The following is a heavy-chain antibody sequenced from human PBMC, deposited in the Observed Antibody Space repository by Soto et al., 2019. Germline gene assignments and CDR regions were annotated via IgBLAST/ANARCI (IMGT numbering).Heavy chain of an antibody. CDR3: AKGSGYCSGGGCYAPTDY. D-gene: IGHD2-15*01. Sequence: EVQLLESGGGLVQPGGSLRLSCAASGFTFSSYAMSWVRQAPGKGLEWVSTITISGGSTYYADSVKGRFTISRDNSKNPQDMEMSSLGAGDAAVYYCAKGSGYCSGGGCYAPTDYWGQGTLVTVSS. CDR1: GFTFSSYA. J-gene: IGHJ4*02. CDR2: ITISGGST. V-gene: IGHV3-23*01.